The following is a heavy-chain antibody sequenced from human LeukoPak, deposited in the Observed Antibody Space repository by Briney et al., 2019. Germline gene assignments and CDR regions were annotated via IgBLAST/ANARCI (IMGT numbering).Heavy chain of an antibody. D-gene: IGHD6-19*01. CDR1: GFTFSSKV. J-gene: IGHJ4*02. CDR2: ISYDGSNK. V-gene: IGHV3-30-3*01. Sequence: GGSLRLSCAASGFTFSSKVMQWVRQAPGKGLEWLALISYDGSNKYYADSVKGRFTISRDNSKNTLFLQMNSLRAEDTAVYFCARSTRYSSGRRIDYWGQGTLVTVSS. CDR3: ARSTRYSSGRRIDY.